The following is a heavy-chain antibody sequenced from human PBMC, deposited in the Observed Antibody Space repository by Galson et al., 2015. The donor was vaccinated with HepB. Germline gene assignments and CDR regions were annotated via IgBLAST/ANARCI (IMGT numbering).Heavy chain of an antibody. V-gene: IGHV3-33*01. J-gene: IGHJ4*02. D-gene: IGHD1-7*01. CDR3: ARKKGELELPDY. Sequence: SLRLSCAASGFTFSSYGMHWVRQAPGKGLEWVAGICYDGSNKYYADPVKGRFTISRDNSKNTLYLQMNSLRAEDTAVYYCARKKGELELPDYWGQRTLVTVSS. CDR1: GFTFSSYG. CDR2: ICYDGSNK.